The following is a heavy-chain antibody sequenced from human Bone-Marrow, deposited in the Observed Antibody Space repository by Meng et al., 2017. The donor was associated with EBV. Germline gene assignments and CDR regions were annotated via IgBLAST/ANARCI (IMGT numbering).Heavy chain of an antibody. CDR1: GASITTPNYY. D-gene: IGHD4-17*01. Sequence: QLQLQESGPGLVKPSETLSLTCTVSGASITTPNYYWGWIRQPPGKGLEWIGTFYSVTTTFYNPSLRSRLAISVDTSKNQFSLRLTSLTAADTAVYYCVRGYDYGDYVDYWGQGTLVTVSS. V-gene: IGHV4-39*07. J-gene: IGHJ4*02. CDR3: VRGYDYGDYVDY. CDR2: FYSVTTT.